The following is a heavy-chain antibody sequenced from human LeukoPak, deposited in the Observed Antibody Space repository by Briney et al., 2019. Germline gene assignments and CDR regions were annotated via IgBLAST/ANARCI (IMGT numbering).Heavy chain of an antibody. Sequence: ASVKVSCKASGYTFTSYGISWVRQAPGQRLEWMGWINAGNGNTKYSQKFQGRVTITRDTSASTAYMELSSLRSEDTAVYYCARTDGYSYGSEGYYFDYWGQGTLVTVSS. J-gene: IGHJ4*02. CDR3: ARTDGYSYGSEGYYFDY. V-gene: IGHV1-3*01. CDR1: GYTFTSYG. CDR2: INAGNGNT. D-gene: IGHD5-18*01.